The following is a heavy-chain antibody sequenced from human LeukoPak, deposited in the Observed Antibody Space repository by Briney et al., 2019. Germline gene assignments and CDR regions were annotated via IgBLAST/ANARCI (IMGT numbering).Heavy chain of an antibody. CDR3: AAVQYPYYYDGYGMDV. J-gene: IGHJ6*02. CDR1: GDSVSSSNYY. V-gene: IGHV4-61*01. D-gene: IGHD3-22*01. CDR2: IYYSGNT. Sequence: ASETLSLTCTVSGDSVSSSNYYWSWIRQPPGKGLEWIGYIYYSGNTNYNPSLKSRVTISVDTSKSQFSLKLSPVTAADTAVYYCAAVQYPYYYDGYGMDVWGQGTTVTVSS.